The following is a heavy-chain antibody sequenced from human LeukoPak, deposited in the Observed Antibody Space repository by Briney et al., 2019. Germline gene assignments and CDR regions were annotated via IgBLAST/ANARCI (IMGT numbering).Heavy chain of an antibody. CDR3: ARDPGGWFGTYFDY. J-gene: IGHJ4*02. CDR2: ISAYNGNT. CDR1: GYTFTSYG. V-gene: IGHV1-18*01. D-gene: IGHD3-10*01. Sequence: GASVKVSCRASGYTFTSYGISWVRQAPGQGLEWMGWISAYNGNTNYAQKLQGRVTMTTDTSTSTAYMELRSLRSDDTAVYYCARDPGGWFGTYFDYWGQGTLVTVSS.